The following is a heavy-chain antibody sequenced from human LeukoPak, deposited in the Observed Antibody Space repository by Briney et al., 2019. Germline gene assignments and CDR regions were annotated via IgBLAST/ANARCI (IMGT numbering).Heavy chain of an antibody. D-gene: IGHD4-11*01. Sequence: GGSLRLSCAASGFTFSGSAMHWVRQAPGKGLEWVAVISYDGSNKYYADSVKGRFTISRDNSKNTLYLQMNSLRPEDTAVYYCAKVGLTVTTILDYFDYWGQGTLVTVSS. J-gene: IGHJ4*02. CDR1: GFTFSGSA. CDR2: ISYDGSNK. CDR3: AKVGLTVTTILDYFDY. V-gene: IGHV3-30*04.